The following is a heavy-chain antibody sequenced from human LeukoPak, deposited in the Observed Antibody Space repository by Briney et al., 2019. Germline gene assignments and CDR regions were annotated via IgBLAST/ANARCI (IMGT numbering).Heavy chain of an antibody. D-gene: IGHD3-3*01. V-gene: IGHV3-7*01. CDR1: GFTFTKFW. J-gene: IGHJ5*02. CDR2: INPDGTKT. CDR3: ATAPASVDSS. Sequence: GGALRLSCAASGFTFTKFWLTWVRQSPGKGLEGVANINPDGTKTNYVDSVEGGFAISRDNAKNSVFLLMTSLRAEDTAMYYCATAPASVDSSWGQGTLVAVSS.